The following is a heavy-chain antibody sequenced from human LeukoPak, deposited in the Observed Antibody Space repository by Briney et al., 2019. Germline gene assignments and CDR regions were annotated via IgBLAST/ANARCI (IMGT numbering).Heavy chain of an antibody. V-gene: IGHV4-34*01. CDR1: GGSFSGYY. J-gene: IGHJ4*02. CDR3: ASCYGSGSYYNPLFDY. D-gene: IGHD3-10*01. Sequence: SETLSLTCAVYGGSFSGYYWSWIRQPPGKGLEWIGEINHSGSTNYNPSLKSRVTISVDTSKNQFSLKLSSVTAADTAVYYCASCYGSGSYYNPLFDYWGQGTLVTVSS. CDR2: INHSGST.